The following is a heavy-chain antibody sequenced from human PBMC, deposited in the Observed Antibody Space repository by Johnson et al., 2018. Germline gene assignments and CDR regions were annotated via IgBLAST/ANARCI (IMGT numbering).Heavy chain of an antibody. Sequence: VQLVQSGGGLVKPGGSLRLSCAASGFTFSSYSMNWVRQAPGKGLEWVSSISSSSSYIYYADSVKGRFTISRDNAKNSLCLQMNSLRAEDTAVYYCAKDPGYCSSTSCDDAFDIWGQGTMVTVSS. V-gene: IGHV3-21*01. J-gene: IGHJ3*02. D-gene: IGHD2-2*01. CDR3: AKDPGYCSSTSCDDAFDI. CDR2: ISSSSSYI. CDR1: GFTFSSYS.